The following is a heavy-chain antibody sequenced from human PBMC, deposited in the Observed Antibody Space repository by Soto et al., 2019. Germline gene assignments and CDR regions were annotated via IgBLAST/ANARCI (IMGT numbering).Heavy chain of an antibody. Sequence: GVSLRLSCAASGFTFSSYAMSWVRQAPGKGLEWVSAISGSGGSTYYADSVKGRFTISRDNSKNTLYLQMNSLRAEDTAVYYCAKDGARYYYDSSGYPQYFQHWGQGTLVTVSS. CDR1: GFTFSSYA. J-gene: IGHJ1*01. V-gene: IGHV3-23*01. CDR3: AKDGARYYYDSSGYPQYFQH. D-gene: IGHD3-22*01. CDR2: ISGSGGST.